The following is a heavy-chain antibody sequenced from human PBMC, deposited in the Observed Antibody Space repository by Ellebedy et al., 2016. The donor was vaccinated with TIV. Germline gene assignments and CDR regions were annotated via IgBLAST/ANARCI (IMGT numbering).Heavy chain of an antibody. D-gene: IGHD4-17*01. V-gene: IGHV1-24*01. Sequence: AASVKVSCKVSGYTLTELSMHWVRQAPGKGLEWMGGFDPEDGETIYAQKFQGRVTMTEDTSTDTAYMELSSLRSEDTAVYYCAKDKVFGDSKWEIDVWGQGTTVTVSS. CDR3: AKDKVFGDSKWEIDV. CDR2: FDPEDGET. CDR1: GYTLTELS. J-gene: IGHJ6*02.